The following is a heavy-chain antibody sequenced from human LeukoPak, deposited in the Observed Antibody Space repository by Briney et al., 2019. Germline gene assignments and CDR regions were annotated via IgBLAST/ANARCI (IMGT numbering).Heavy chain of an antibody. CDR1: GYTFTSYG. Sequence: GASVKVSFKASGYTFTSYGISWVRQAPGQGLDWMGWISAYNGNTNYAQKLRGRVTMTTDTSTRTADVELRSLRSDDTAVYYCARDSGGDYDYWGQGTLVTVSS. V-gene: IGHV1-18*01. CDR3: ARDSGGDYDY. CDR2: ISAYNGNT. D-gene: IGHD4-17*01. J-gene: IGHJ4*02.